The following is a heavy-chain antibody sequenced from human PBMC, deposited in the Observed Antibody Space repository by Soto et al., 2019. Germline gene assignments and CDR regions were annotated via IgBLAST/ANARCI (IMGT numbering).Heavy chain of an antibody. J-gene: IGHJ6*02. CDR3: AKGNGYCSSTSCYHYYYGMDV. D-gene: IGHD2-2*01. V-gene: IGHV3-30*18. CDR1: GFTFSSYG. Sequence: HLGGSLRLSCAASGFTFSSYGMHWVRQAPGKGLGWVAVISYDGSNKYYADSVKGRFTISRDNSKNTLYLQMNSLRAEDTAVYYCAKGNGYCSSTSCYHYYYGMDVWGQGTTVTVSS. CDR2: ISYDGSNK.